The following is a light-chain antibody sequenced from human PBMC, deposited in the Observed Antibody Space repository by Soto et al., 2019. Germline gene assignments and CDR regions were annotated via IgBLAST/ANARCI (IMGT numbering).Light chain of an antibody. CDR1: SSNIGAGYD. CDR2: GNI. CDR3: QSYDSSLNSDVV. Sequence: QSVLTQPPPVSGAPGQRVTISCTGSSSNIGAGYDVHWYQQLPGTAPKLVIYGNINRPTGVPDRFSGSKSGTSASLAITGLQAEDEADYYCQSYDSSLNSDVVFGGGPKPIVL. V-gene: IGLV1-40*01. J-gene: IGLJ2*01.